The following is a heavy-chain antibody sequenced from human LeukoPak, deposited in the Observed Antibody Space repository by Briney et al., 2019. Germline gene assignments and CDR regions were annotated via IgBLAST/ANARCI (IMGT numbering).Heavy chain of an antibody. CDR3: ARHAVLLWFGELLGWFDP. V-gene: IGHV4-38-2*02. Sequence: SETLSLTCTVSGYSISSGYYWGWIRQPPGKGLEWIGSIYHSGSTYYNPSLKSRVTISVDTSKNQFSLKLSSVTAADTAVYYCARHAVLLWFGELLGWFDPWGQGTLVTVSS. D-gene: IGHD3-10*01. CDR1: GYSISSGYY. CDR2: IYHSGST. J-gene: IGHJ5*02.